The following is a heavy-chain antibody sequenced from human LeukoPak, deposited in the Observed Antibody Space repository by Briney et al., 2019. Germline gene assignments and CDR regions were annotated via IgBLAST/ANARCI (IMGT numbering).Heavy chain of an antibody. CDR2: MNPNSGNT. J-gene: IGHJ4*02. D-gene: IGHD3-10*01. V-gene: IGHV1-8*01. CDR3: ARDLYGSGSYAFDY. Sequence: ASVKVSCKAPGYTFTSYDINWVRQATGQGLEWMGWMNPNSGNTGYAQKFQGRVTMTRNTSISTAYMELSSLRSEDTAVYYCARDLYGSGSYAFDYWGQGTLVTVSS. CDR1: GYTFTSYD.